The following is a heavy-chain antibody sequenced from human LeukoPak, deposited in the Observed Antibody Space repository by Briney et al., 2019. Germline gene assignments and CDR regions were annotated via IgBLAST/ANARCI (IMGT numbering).Heavy chain of an antibody. CDR2: IYYSGST. CDR1: GGSISSSSYY. J-gene: IGHJ3*02. CDR3: ALDILTGPDRAFDI. V-gene: IGHV4-39*07. Sequence: NPSETLSLTCTVSGGSISSSSYYWGWTRQPPGKGLEWIGSIYYSGSTYYNPSLKSRVTISVDTSKNQFSLKLSSVTAADTAVYYCALDILTGPDRAFDIWGQGTMVTVSS. D-gene: IGHD3-9*01.